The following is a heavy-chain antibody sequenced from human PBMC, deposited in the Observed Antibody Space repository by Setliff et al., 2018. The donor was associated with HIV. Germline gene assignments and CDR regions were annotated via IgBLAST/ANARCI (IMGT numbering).Heavy chain of an antibody. Sequence: SETLSLTCTVSGDSISSSGYYWSWIRQHPGKGREWIGYIFYTGSTYYHPSLKSLLTISVSTSKNQFSLKLSSVTAADTSVYYCASLGRSSSWYGNAFDIWGQGTMVTVSS. D-gene: IGHD6-13*01. CDR1: GDSISSSGYY. CDR3: ASLGRSSSWYGNAFDI. CDR2: IFYTGST. V-gene: IGHV4-31*01. J-gene: IGHJ3*02.